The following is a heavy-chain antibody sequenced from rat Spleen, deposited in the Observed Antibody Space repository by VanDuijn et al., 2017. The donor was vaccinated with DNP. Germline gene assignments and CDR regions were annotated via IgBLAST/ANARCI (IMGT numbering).Heavy chain of an antibody. CDR3: TRESWGYVMDA. J-gene: IGHJ4*01. Sequence: QVQLKETGPGLVQPTQTLSITCTVSGFSLTNYGVIWVRQSPGKGLEWVGIIWGDGNTDYNSALKSRLSINRDTSKSQVFLKMNSLQTDDTAIYYCTRESWGYVMDAWGQGASVTVSS. CDR2: IWGDGNT. D-gene: IGHD5-1*01. CDR1: GFSLTNYG. V-gene: IGHV2S75*01.